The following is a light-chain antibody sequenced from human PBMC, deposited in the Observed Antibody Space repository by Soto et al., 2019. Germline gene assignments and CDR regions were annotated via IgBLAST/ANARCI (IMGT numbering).Light chain of an antibody. CDR1: QTINKNY. V-gene: IGKV3-20*01. Sequence: EIVLTQSPGTLSLSPGERATLSCRASQTINKNYFAWYQQKPGQAPRPLMYSASSRATGIPDRFSGSGSGTDFTLTISRLEPEDFAVYYCQYYGRSPLTFGGGTKVDNK. CDR3: QYYGRSPLT. J-gene: IGKJ4*01. CDR2: SAS.